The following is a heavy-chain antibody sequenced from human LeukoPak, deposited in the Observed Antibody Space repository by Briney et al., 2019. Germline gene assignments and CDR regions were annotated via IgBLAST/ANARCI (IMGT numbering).Heavy chain of an antibody. CDR2: IYYSGST. Sequence: PSQTLSLTCTVSGGSISSGGYYWSWIRQHPGKGLEWIGYIYYSGSTYYNPSLKSRVTISVDTSKNQFSLKLSSVTAADTAVYYCARDAGLGSGWYSGFDPWGQGTLVTVSS. V-gene: IGHV4-31*03. D-gene: IGHD6-19*01. CDR1: GGSISSGGYY. J-gene: IGHJ5*02. CDR3: ARDAGLGSGWYSGFDP.